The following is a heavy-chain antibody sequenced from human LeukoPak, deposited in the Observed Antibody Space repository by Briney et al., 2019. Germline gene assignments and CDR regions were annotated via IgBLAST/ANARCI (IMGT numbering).Heavy chain of an antibody. CDR2: INHSGST. J-gene: IGHJ4*02. Sequence: SETLSLTCAVYGGSFSGYYWSWIRQPPGKGLEWVGEINHSGSTNYNPSLKSRVTISVDTSKNQFSLKLSSVTAADTAVYYCARDADSGYDYGGQGTLVTVPS. D-gene: IGHD5-12*01. V-gene: IGHV4-34*01. CDR3: ARDADSGYDY. CDR1: GGSFSGYY.